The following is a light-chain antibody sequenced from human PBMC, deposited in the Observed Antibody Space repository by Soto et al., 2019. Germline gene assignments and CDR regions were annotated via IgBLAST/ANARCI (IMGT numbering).Light chain of an antibody. Sequence: DIQLTQSPSFLSASVGDRVTITCRASQGINNYLAWYQQKPGKAPKLLIYTTSSLESGVPSRFSGSGSGTEFTLTISSLQPDDFATYYCQHYKDYSWTFGQGTKVEIK. CDR2: TTS. CDR3: QHYKDYSWT. V-gene: IGKV1-5*03. J-gene: IGKJ1*01. CDR1: QGINNY.